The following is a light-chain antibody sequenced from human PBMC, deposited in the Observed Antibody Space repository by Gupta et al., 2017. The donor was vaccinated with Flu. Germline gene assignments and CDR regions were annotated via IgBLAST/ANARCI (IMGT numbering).Light chain of an antibody. CDR3: QQLNNYPPIT. Sequence: DIQLTQSPSFLSASVGDRVTITCRASQVISSYLAWYQQKPGRAPKLLIFAASTLQSGVPSRFSGSGSGTVFTLTISSLQPEDFATYYCQQLNNYPPITFGQGTRLEIK. J-gene: IGKJ5*01. CDR2: AAS. CDR1: QVISSY. V-gene: IGKV1-9*01.